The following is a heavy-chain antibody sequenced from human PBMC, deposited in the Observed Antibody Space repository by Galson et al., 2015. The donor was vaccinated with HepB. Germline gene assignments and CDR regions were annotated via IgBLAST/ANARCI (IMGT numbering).Heavy chain of an antibody. Sequence: SVKVSCKASGGTFSSYAISWVRQAPGQGLEWMGGIIPIFGTANYAQKFQGRVTITADESTSTAYMELSSLRSEDTAVYYCARGTPRVDTAMVGWKGYYYYYMDVWGKGTTVTVSS. CDR2: IIPIFGTA. CDR3: ARGTPRVDTAMVGWKGYYYYYMDV. D-gene: IGHD5-18*01. V-gene: IGHV1-69*13. J-gene: IGHJ6*03. CDR1: GGTFSSYA.